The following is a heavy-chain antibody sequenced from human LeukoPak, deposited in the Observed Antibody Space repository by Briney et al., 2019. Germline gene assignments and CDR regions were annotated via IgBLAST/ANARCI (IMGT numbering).Heavy chain of an antibody. D-gene: IGHD2-2*01. V-gene: IGHV1-8*02. CDR3: AKRYCSSPNCYANFDY. J-gene: IGHJ4*02. CDR1: CYTFTSYG. Sequence: ASVKVSCKASCYTFTSYGISWVRQAPGQGLEWMGWMNPNSGNTGYAQKFQGRVTMTRDTSISTAYMELSRLTSDDTAVYYCAKRYCSSPNCYANFDYWGQGTLVTVSS. CDR2: MNPNSGNT.